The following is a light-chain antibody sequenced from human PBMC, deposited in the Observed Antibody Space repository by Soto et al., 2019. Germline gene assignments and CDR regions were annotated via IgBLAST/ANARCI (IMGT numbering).Light chain of an antibody. Sequence: DIQLTQSPSSVSASVGDSVTISCRASDEIYTSLAWYHQTPGRAPKLLVYCASNLHTGVPSRFRGSGSGSDFSFTISSLQPEDIGIYYCQYYTLYSEPFGQGTRVET. CDR1: DEIYTS. CDR3: QYYTLYSEP. CDR2: CAS. V-gene: IGKV1-5*01. J-gene: IGKJ2*01.